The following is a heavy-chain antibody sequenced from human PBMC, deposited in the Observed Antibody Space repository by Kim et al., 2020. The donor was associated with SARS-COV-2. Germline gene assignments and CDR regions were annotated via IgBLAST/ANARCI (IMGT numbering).Heavy chain of an antibody. D-gene: IGHD2-2*01. CDR3: ARREVVPAAIEGGRGSSWFDP. CDR2: IYPGDSDT. J-gene: IGHJ5*02. Sequence: GESLKISCKGSGYSFTSYWIGWVRQMPGKGLEWMGIIYPGDSDTRYSPSFQGQVTISADKSISTAYLQWSSLKASDTAMYYCARREVVPAAIEGGRGSSWFDPWGQGTLVTVSS. CDR1: GYSFTSYW. V-gene: IGHV5-51*01.